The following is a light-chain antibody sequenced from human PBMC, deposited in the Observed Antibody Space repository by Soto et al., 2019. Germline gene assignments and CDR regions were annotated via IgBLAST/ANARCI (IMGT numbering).Light chain of an antibody. CDR2: EVS. V-gene: IGLV2-8*01. Sequence: QSVLTQPPSASGSPGQSVTXSCTXTSXDVGGYNYVSWYQQHPGKAPKLMIYEVSKRPSGVPDRFSGSKSGNTASLTVSGLQAEDEADYYCSSYAGSNNFVFGGGTKLTVL. CDR3: SSYAGSNNFV. CDR1: SXDVGGYNY. J-gene: IGLJ2*01.